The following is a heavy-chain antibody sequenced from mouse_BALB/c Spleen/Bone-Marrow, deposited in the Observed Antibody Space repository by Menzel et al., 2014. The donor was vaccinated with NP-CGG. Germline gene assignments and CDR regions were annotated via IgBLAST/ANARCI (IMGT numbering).Heavy chain of an antibody. D-gene: IGHD1-1*01. CDR2: IRSKSYDYAT. V-gene: IGHV10S3*01. CDR1: GFTFNTNA. Sequence: DVQLVESGGGLVQPKGSLKLSCAASGFTFNTNAMNWVRQAPGKGLEWVARIRSKSYDYATFYADSVKDRFTISRDDSQSMLYLQMNNLKTEDTAMYYCVKNNYDGTMDYWGQGTSVTVSS. J-gene: IGHJ4*01. CDR3: VKNNYDGTMDY.